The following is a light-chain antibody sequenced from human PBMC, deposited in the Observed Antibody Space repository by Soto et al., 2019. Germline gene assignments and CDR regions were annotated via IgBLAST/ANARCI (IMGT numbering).Light chain of an antibody. CDR2: GAS. J-gene: IGKJ3*01. CDR3: HQYNNWPRFT. CDR1: QSVSSN. V-gene: IGKV3-15*01. Sequence: EIVMTQSPATLSVSPGERATLSCRASQSVSSNLAWYQQKPCQAPRLLIYGASTRATRIPARFSGSGSRTDFTLTHSSLQSEDVAVDYCHQYNNWPRFTFGPGTKVDIK.